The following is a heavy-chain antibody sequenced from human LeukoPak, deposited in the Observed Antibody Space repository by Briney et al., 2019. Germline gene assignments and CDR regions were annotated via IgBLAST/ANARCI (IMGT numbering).Heavy chain of an antibody. CDR2: IKQDGSEK. CDR1: GFTFSSYW. CDR3: ARLAYCGGDCYSGFDY. J-gene: IGHJ4*02. V-gene: IGHV3-7*01. D-gene: IGHD2-21*02. Sequence: SGGSLRLSCAASGFTFSSYWMSWVRQAPGKGLEWVANIKQDGSEKYYVDSVKGRFTISRDNAKNSLYLQMNSLGAEDTAVYYCARLAYCGGDCYSGFDYWGQGTLVTVSS.